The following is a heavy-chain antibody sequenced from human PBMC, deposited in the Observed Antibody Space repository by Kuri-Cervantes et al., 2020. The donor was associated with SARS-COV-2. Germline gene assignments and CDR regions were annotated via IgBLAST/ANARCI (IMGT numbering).Heavy chain of an antibody. D-gene: IGHD2-2*01. CDR2: INHGGST. CDR3: ARATKVVPAAITKRGGMDV. V-gene: IGHV4-34*01. CDR1: GGSFSGYY. J-gene: IGHJ6*02. Sequence: GSLRLSCAVYGGSFSGYYWSWIRQPPGKGLEWIGEINHGGSTNYNPSLKSRVTISVDTSKNQFSLKLSSVTAADTAVYYCARATKVVPAAITKRGGMDVWGQGTTVTVSS.